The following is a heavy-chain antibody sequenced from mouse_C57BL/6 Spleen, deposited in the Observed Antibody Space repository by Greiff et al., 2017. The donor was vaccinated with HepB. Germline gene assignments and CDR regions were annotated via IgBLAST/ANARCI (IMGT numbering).Heavy chain of an antibody. CDR2: IWTGGGT. Sequence: QVQLQQSGPGLVAPSQSLSITCTVSGFSLTSYAISWVRQPPGKGLEWLGVIWTGGGTNYNSALKSRLSISKDNSKSQVFLKMNSLQTDDTARYYCARFYYDYDEGYAMDYWGQGTSVTVSS. J-gene: IGHJ4*01. CDR3: ARFYYDYDEGYAMDY. V-gene: IGHV2-9-1*01. D-gene: IGHD2-4*01. CDR1: GFSLTSYA.